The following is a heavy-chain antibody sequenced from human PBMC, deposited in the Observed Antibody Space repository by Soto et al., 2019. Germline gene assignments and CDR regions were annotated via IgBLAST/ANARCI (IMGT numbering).Heavy chain of an antibody. D-gene: IGHD3-22*01. V-gene: IGHV1-69*13. CDR1: GGTFSSYA. J-gene: IGHJ4*02. CDR2: IIPIFGTA. CDR3: ARGPYYYDSSGYYYFDY. Sequence: SVKVSCKASGGTFSSYAISWVRQAPGQGLEWMGGIIPIFGTANYAQKFQGRVTITADESTSTAYMELSSLRSEDTAVYYCARGPYYYDSSGYYYFDYWGQGTLVTVSS.